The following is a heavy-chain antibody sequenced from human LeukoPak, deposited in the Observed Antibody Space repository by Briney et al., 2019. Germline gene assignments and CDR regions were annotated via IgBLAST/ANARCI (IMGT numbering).Heavy chain of an antibody. CDR1: GFTFSSYS. CDR2: IYSGGST. J-gene: IGHJ4*02. Sequence: GGSLRLSCAASGFTFSSYSMSWVRQAPGKGLEWVSVIYSGGSTYYADSVKGRFTISRDNSKNTLYLQMNSLRAEDTAVYYCARHYYDSSGYYYYFDYWGQGTLVTVSS. V-gene: IGHV3-66*04. CDR3: ARHYYDSSGYYYYFDY. D-gene: IGHD3-22*01.